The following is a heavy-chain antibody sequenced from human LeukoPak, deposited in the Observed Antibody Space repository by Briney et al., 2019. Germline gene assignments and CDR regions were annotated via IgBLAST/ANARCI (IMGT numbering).Heavy chain of an antibody. V-gene: IGHV3-21*01. Sequence: GGSLRLSCAASGFTFSCYSMNWVRQAPGKGLEWVSSISSSSSYIYYADSVKGRFTISRDNAKNSLYLQMNSLRAEDMAVYYCAREDYYYYYMDVWGKGTTVTVSS. CDR2: ISSSSSYI. CDR1: GFTFSCYS. J-gene: IGHJ6*03. CDR3: AREDYYYYYMDV.